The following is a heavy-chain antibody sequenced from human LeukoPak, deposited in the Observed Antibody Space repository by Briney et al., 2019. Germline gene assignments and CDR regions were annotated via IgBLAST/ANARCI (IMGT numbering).Heavy chain of an antibody. CDR1: GGSISSSIYY. Sequence: SETLSLTCTVSGGSISSSIYYWGWIRQSPGKGLEWIGSIYYSGSTYYNPSLKSRVTLSVDTSKNQYSLKVTSVTAADTAVYYCARGDYGDYLSWGQGTLVTVSS. CDR3: ARGDYGDYLS. D-gene: IGHD4-17*01. CDR2: IYYSGST. V-gene: IGHV4-39*07. J-gene: IGHJ4*02.